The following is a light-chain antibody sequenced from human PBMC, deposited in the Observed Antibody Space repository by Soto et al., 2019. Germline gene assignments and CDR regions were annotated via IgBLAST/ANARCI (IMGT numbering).Light chain of an antibody. Sequence: EILLTQSPGTLYLSPGERATLSCRASQSVSNNYLAWYQQKPGQAPRLLIYGASNRATGIPDRFSGSGSGTDFTITISRLEPEDFAVYYCQQYGSSGTFGQGTKVDIK. CDR3: QQYGSSGT. CDR2: GAS. CDR1: QSVSNNY. V-gene: IGKV3-20*01. J-gene: IGKJ1*01.